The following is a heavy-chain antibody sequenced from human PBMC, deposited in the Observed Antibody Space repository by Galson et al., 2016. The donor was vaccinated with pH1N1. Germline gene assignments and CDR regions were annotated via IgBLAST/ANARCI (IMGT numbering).Heavy chain of an antibody. Sequence: SLRLSCAASGFTFSTYWMNWVRQAPGKGLEWVARIRPDGTEKSYVDSVKGRFTISRDNAKNSLCLQMNSLRAEDTAVYYCTGAVGSYSSFWGQGTLVTVSS. CDR3: TGAVGSYSSF. J-gene: IGHJ4*02. CDR2: IRPDGTEK. D-gene: IGHD1-26*01. CDR1: GFTFSTYW. V-gene: IGHV3-7*03.